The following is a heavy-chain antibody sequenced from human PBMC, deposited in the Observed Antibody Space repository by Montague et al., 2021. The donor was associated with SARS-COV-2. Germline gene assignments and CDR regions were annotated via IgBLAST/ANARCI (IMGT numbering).Heavy chain of an antibody. V-gene: IGHV4-59*01. CDR2: IYYSGST. CDR1: GGSISSYY. J-gene: IGHJ3*02. CDR3: ARGIGWIENAFDI. D-gene: IGHD6-19*01. Sequence: SETLSLTCTVSGGSISSYYWSWIRQPPGKGLEWIWNIYYSGSTNSXPSLKSRVTISVDTSKNQFSLKLSSVTAADTAVYYCARGIGWIENAFDIWGQGTMVTVSS.